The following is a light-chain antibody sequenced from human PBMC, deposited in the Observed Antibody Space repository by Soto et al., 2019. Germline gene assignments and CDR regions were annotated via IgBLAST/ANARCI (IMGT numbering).Light chain of an antibody. Sequence: IQMTKSPSTVSASVRDRVTITCRASQGVSSWLAWYQQKSGKAPRLLIYAASNLQSGVPSRFSGSGSGTDFTLTISSLQPDDFATYYCQHYNSYSEAFGQGTKVDI. CDR2: AAS. CDR3: QHYNSYSEA. J-gene: IGKJ1*01. V-gene: IGKV1D-16*01. CDR1: QGVSSW.